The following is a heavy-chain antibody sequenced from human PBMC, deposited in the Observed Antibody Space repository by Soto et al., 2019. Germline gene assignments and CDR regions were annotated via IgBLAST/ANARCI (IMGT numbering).Heavy chain of an antibody. CDR3: GKEQNSSGWPRRARVDX. V-gene: IGHV3-23*01. D-gene: IGHD6-19*01. Sequence: GGSLRLSCAASGFTFSSYAMSWVRQAPGKGLEWVSAISGSGGSTYYADSVKGRFTISRDNSKNTLYLQMNSLRAEDTAVYYCGKEQNSSGWPRRARVDXWGKGTLDTVSS. CDR2: ISGSGGST. J-gene: IGHJ4*02. CDR1: GFTFSSYA.